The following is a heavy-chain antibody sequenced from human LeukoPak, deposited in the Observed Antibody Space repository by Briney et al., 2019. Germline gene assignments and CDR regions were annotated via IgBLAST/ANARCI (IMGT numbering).Heavy chain of an antibody. CDR2: INHSGST. CDR1: GGSFSGYY. V-gene: IGHV4-34*01. CDR3: ARGREDYSGSYYYDMDV. J-gene: IGHJ6*03. Sequence: SETLSLTCAVYGGSFSGYYWSWIRQPPGKGLEWIGEINHSGSTNYNPSLKSRVTVSVDTSKNQFSLKLSSVTAADTAVYYCARGREDYSGSYYYDMDVWGKGTTVTVSS. D-gene: IGHD2-15*01.